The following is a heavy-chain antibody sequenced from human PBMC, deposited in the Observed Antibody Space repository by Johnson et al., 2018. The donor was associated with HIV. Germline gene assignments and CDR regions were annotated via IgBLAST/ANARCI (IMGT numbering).Heavy chain of an antibody. CDR2: ISWNSGSI. Sequence: VQLVESGGGLVQPGRSLRLSCAASGFTFDDYAMHWVRQAPGKGLEWVSGISWNSGSIGYADSVKGRFTISRDNSKNTVFLHMNSLRAEDTAVYYCAREWGEGAFDIWGQGTMVTVSS. CDR1: GFTFDDYA. J-gene: IGHJ3*02. V-gene: IGHV3-9*01. D-gene: IGHD3-16*01. CDR3: AREWGEGAFDI.